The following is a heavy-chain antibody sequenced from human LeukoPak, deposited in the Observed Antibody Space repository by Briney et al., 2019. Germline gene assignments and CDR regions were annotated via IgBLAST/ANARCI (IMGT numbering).Heavy chain of an antibody. V-gene: IGHV1-2*02. CDR2: INPNSGGT. CDR3: ARDWGYLRDAFVI. Sequence: ASVKVSCKASGYTFTGYYMHWVRQAPGQGLEWMGWINPNSGGTNCAQKFQGRVTMTRDTSISTAYMELSRLRSDDTAVYYCARDWGYLRDAFVIWGQGTMVTVSS. J-gene: IGHJ3*02. CDR1: GYTFTGYY. D-gene: IGHD7-27*01.